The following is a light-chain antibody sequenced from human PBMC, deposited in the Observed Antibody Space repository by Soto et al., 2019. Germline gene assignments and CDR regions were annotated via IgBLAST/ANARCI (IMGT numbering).Light chain of an antibody. CDR3: LHDHNYPRT. Sequence: AIQMTQSPSSLSASIGDRVTITCRASQDIRDDLGWYQQKPGKAPNLLIYAASNLQTGVPSRFSGSGSGTDFTLTIGSLQPEDFATYYCLHDHNYPRTFGQGTKLDIK. CDR1: QDIRDD. CDR2: AAS. J-gene: IGKJ1*01. V-gene: IGKV1-6*01.